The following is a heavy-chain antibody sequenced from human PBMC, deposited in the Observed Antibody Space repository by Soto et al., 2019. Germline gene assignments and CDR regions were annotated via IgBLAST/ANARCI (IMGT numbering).Heavy chain of an antibody. J-gene: IGHJ4*02. Sequence: SETLSLTCAVYGGSFSGYYWSWIRQPPGKGLEWIGEINHSGSTNYNPSLKSRVTISVDTSKNQFSLKLSSVTAADTAVYYCARGGIVVVPAAIRGFDYWGQGTLVTVSS. CDR1: GGSFSGYY. CDR2: INHSGST. V-gene: IGHV4-34*01. D-gene: IGHD2-2*01. CDR3: ARGGIVVVPAAIRGFDY.